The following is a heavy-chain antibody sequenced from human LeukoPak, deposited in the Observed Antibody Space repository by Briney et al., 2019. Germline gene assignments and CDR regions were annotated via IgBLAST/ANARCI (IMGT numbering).Heavy chain of an antibody. CDR1: GYTFTSYY. V-gene: IGHV1-46*01. CDR2: INPSGGST. D-gene: IGHD2-21*02. CDR3: ARGGFCGGDCYPGDAFDI. Sequence: ASVKVSCKASGYTFTSYYMHWVRQAPGQGLEWMGIINPSGGSTSYAQKFQGRVTMTRDMSTSTAYMELSSLRSEDTAVYYCARGGFCGGDCYPGDAFDIWGQGTMVTVSS. J-gene: IGHJ3*02.